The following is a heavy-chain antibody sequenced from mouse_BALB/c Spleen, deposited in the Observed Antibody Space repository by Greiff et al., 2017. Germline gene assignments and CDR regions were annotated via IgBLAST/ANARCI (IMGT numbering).Heavy chain of an antibody. CDR2: INPNNGGT. V-gene: IGHV1-18*01. J-gene: IGHJ3*01. CDR3: ARSGNGNTWFAY. D-gene: IGHD2-1*01. Sequence: EVKLQESGPELVKPGASVKIPCKASGYTFTDYNMDWVKQSHGKSLEWIGDINPNNGGTIYNQKFKGKATLTVDKSSSTAYMELRSLTSEDTAVYYCARSGNGNTWFAYWGQGTLVTVSA. CDR1: GYTFTDYN.